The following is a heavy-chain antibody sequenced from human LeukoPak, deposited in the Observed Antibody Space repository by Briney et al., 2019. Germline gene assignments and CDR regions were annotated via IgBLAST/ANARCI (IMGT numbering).Heavy chain of an antibody. V-gene: IGHV3-74*01. J-gene: IGHJ6*02. CDR3: ARDGLLFYGMDV. D-gene: IGHD5-18*01. CDR1: GFTSSSYW. Sequence: GGSLRLSCAASGFTSSSYWMHWVRQAPGKGLVWVSRINSDGSSTSYADSVKGRFTISRDNAKNTLYLQMNSLRAEDTAVYYCARDGLLFYGMDVWGQGTTVTVSS. CDR2: INSDGSST.